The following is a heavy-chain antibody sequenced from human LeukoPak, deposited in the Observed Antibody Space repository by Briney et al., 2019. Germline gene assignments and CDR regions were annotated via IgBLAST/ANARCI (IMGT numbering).Heavy chain of an antibody. V-gene: IGHV5-51*01. J-gene: IGHJ4*02. CDR3: ARSSLSSSPAPDFDY. Sequence: GESLKISCKGSGYSFTSYWIGWVRQMPGKGLEWMGIIYPGDSDTRYSPSFQGQVTISADKSISTAYLQWSSLKASDTAMYYYARSSLSSSPAPDFDYWGQGTLVTVSS. CDR2: IYPGDSDT. D-gene: IGHD6-6*01. CDR1: GYSFTSYW.